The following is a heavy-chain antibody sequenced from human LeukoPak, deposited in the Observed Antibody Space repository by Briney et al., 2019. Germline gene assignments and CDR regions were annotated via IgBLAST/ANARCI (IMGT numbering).Heavy chain of an antibody. CDR3: ARGGSYRSERVDY. V-gene: IGHV1-58*01. CDR2: IVVGSGNT. J-gene: IGHJ4*02. D-gene: IGHD1-26*01. CDR1: GFTFTSSV. Sequence: SVKVSCKASGFTFTSSVVQWVRQARGQRLEWIGWIVVGSGNTSYAQKFQERVTITRDMSTSTAYMELSSLRSDDTAVYYCARGGSYRSERVDYWGQGTLVTVSS.